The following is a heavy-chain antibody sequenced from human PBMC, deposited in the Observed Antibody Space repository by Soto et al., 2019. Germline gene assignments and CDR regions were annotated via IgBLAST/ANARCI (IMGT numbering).Heavy chain of an antibody. Sequence: EVQLLESGGGLVQPGGSLRLSCAASGFTFSSYAMSWVRQAPGKGLEWVSAISGSGGSTNYADFVKGRFTISRDNSKNTLHLQMNSLRAEDTAVYYCARDQPTYCSGGTCYGDWFDPWGQGTLVTVSS. CDR3: ARDQPTYCSGGTCYGDWFDP. CDR2: ISGSGGST. V-gene: IGHV3-23*01. D-gene: IGHD2-15*01. CDR1: GFTFSSYA. J-gene: IGHJ5*02.